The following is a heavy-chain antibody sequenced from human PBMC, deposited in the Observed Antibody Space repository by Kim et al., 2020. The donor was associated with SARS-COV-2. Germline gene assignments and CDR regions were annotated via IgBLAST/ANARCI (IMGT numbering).Heavy chain of an antibody. CDR1: GFTFRNYG. CDR3: AKDYRSGSYGLCASDI. Sequence: GGSLRLSCAASGFTFRNYGIHWVRQSPGKGLEWVAFVSDDGRNKYYVDSVKGRFTISRDNSKNTLYLQMNSLRAEDTAVYYCAKDYRSGSYGLCASDIWGQGTMVTVSS. CDR2: VSDDGRNK. V-gene: IGHV3-30*18. D-gene: IGHD1-26*01. J-gene: IGHJ3*02.